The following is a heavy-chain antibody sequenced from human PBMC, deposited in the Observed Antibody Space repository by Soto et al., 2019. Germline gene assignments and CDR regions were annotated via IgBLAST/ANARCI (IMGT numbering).Heavy chain of an antibody. J-gene: IGHJ3*01. V-gene: IGHV3-33*01. CDR1: GFTLDTYG. Sequence: QEQLVESGGGMVQPGGPLRLACAVSGFTLDTYGMHWVRQAAGQGLEWVAVSWHDGRHLDYADSVRGRFTVFRDDSKNTLFLGRDGLRGDDTAVYYCARDWVACTTSECYSHGFDLWGQGTLVTVSS. CDR2: SWHDGRHL. D-gene: IGHD2-15*01. CDR3: ARDWVACTTSECYSHGFDL.